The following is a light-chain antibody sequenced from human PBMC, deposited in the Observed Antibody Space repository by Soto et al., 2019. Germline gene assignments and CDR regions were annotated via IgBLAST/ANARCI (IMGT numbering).Light chain of an antibody. CDR2: SNN. CDR1: NSNIRSNT. Sequence: QSVLTQPPSASGTPGQRVTISCSGSNSNIRSNTVNWYQQLPGTAPKLLIYSNNQRPSGVPDRFSGSKSGTSASLAISGLQSEDETDYYSASWDDSLNGHVFGTGTKVTVL. CDR3: ASWDDSLNGHV. J-gene: IGLJ1*01. V-gene: IGLV1-44*01.